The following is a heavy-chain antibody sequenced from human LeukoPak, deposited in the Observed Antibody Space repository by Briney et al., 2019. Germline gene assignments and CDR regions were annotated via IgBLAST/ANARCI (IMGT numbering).Heavy chain of an antibody. J-gene: IGHJ4*02. CDR2: IWYDGSNK. D-gene: IGHD3-22*01. CDR3: ARESYDSSGYYTY. V-gene: IGHV3-33*01. Sequence: PGGSLRLSCAASGFTFSSYGVHWVRQAPGKGLEWVAVIWYDGSNKYYADSVKGRFTISRDNSKNTLDLQMNSLRAEDTAVYYCARESYDSSGYYTYWGQGTLVTVSS. CDR1: GFTFSSYG.